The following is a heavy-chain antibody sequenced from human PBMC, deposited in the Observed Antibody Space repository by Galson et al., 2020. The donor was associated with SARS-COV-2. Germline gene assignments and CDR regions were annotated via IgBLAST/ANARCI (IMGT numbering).Heavy chain of an antibody. D-gene: IGHD6-19*01. V-gene: IGHV3-43*01. CDR1: GFTFKDYS. Sequence: GGSLRLSCAASGFTFKDYSMHWVRQAPGKGLEWVSVISWDGGTTHYADSVLGRFTISRDNSKNSLYLQMDSLRAEDTALYYCTKPSVSGPGRYFGLDVWGHGTTVTVSS. J-gene: IGHJ6*02. CDR2: ISWDGGTT. CDR3: TKPSVSGPGRYFGLDV.